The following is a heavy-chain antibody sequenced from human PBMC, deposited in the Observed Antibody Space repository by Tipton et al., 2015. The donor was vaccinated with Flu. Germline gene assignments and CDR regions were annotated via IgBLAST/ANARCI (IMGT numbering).Heavy chain of an antibody. CDR1: GYSISSGYY. CDR2: IYHSGST. D-gene: IGHD3-22*01. CDR3: ARKWLSAFDI. J-gene: IGHJ3*02. V-gene: IGHV4-38-2*02. Sequence: TLSLTCTVSGYSISSGYYWGWIRQPPGKGLEWIGSIYHSGSTYYNPSLKGRVTISVDTSKNQFSLKLSSVTAADTAVYYCARKWLSAFDIWGQGTMVTVSS.